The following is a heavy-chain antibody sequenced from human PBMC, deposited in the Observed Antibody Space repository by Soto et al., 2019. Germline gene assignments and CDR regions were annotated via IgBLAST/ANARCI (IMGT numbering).Heavy chain of an antibody. CDR3: EKSVDAIFGQLYYFDY. CDR1: GFTFSSFG. J-gene: IGHJ4*02. CDR2: ISYDGSNK. Sequence: SGFTFSSFGMHWVRQAPGKGLERVATISYDGSNKYYADSVKGRFTISRDNSKNTLYLQMNSLRAEDTAVYYCEKSVDAIFGQLYYFDYWGQGTLVTVSS. V-gene: IGHV3-30*18. D-gene: IGHD3-3*01.